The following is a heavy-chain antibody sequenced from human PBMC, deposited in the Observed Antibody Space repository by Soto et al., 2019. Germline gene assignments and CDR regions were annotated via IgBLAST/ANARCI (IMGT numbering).Heavy chain of an antibody. CDR3: GAGQYFSDY. Sequence: GGSLRLSCAPSGFTFSSYGMHWVRQAPGKGLEWVALISYDGSDKYYAESVKGRFTISRDNSKNTLYLQMNSLRVEDTAVYYCGAGQYFSDYWGQGTLVTVSS. D-gene: IGHD6-13*01. CDR1: GFTFSSYG. J-gene: IGHJ4*02. V-gene: IGHV3-30*03. CDR2: ISYDGSDK.